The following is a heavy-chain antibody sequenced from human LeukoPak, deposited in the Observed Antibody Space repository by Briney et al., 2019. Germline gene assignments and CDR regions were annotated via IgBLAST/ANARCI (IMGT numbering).Heavy chain of an antibody. CDR3: AREYYDFWSGYGY. Sequence: SVKVSCKASGGTFNSYTIGCVRQAPGQGLEWMGDIIPIFGTANYAQKFQGRVTITADESTSTVYMELSSLRSDDTAIYYCAREYYDFWSGYGYWGQGTLVTVSS. D-gene: IGHD3-3*01. J-gene: IGHJ4*02. CDR1: GGTFNSYT. V-gene: IGHV1-69*13. CDR2: IIPIFGTA.